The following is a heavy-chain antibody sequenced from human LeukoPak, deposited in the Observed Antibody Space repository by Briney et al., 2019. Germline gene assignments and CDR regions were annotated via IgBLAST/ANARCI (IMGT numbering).Heavy chain of an antibody. CDR1: GGSFSGYY. CDR3: ARGTPLDTYYGMDV. D-gene: IGHD3-22*01. Sequence: SSETLSLTCAVYGGSFSGYYWSWIRQPPGKGLEWIGEINHSVSTNYNPSLKSRVTISVDTSKNQFSLKLSSVTAADTAVYYCARGTPLDTYYGMDVWGQGTTVTVSS. J-gene: IGHJ6*02. CDR2: INHSVST. V-gene: IGHV4-34*01.